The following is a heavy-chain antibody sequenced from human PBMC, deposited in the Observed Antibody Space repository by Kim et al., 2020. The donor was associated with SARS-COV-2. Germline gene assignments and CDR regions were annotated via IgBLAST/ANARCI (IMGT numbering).Heavy chain of an antibody. D-gene: IGHD3-22*01. CDR3: AKEAGLDYYDSSGYCMDV. V-gene: IGHV3-30*02. Sequence: VDGRFTISRENSKNPLYLQMNSLRDEDMAVYYCAKEAGLDYYDSSGYCMDVWGQGTTVTVSS. J-gene: IGHJ6*02.